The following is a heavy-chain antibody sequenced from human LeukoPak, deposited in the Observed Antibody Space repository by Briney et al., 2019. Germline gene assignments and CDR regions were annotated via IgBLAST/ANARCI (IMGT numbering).Heavy chain of an antibody. CDR2: ISAYNGNT. J-gene: IGHJ4*02. V-gene: IGHV1-18*01. CDR1: GYTFTSYG. CDR3: ARVAEMATITPHYYFDY. D-gene: IGHD5-24*01. Sequence: ASVKVSCKASGYTFTSYGISWVRQAPGQGLEWMGWISAYNGNTNYAQKLQGRVTMTTDTSTSTAYMELRSLRSDDTAVYYCARVAEMATITPHYYFDYWGQGTLVTVPS.